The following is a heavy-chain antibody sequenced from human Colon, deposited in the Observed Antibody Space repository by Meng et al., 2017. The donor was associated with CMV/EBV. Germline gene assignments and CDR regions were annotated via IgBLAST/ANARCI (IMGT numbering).Heavy chain of an antibody. V-gene: IGHV4-30-2*01. J-gene: IGHJ4*02. Sequence: ISDGYYASTVIRQPPRKRMECIGYIHQSGNTDYNQSLKSRVTMSLDKSKNQFSLHLSSVTAADTAVYYCTRDHGNLFNDYYFQYWGQGILVTVSS. CDR3: TRDHGNLFNDYYFQY. CDR2: IHQSGNT. CDR1: ISDGYYA. D-gene: IGHD1-14*01.